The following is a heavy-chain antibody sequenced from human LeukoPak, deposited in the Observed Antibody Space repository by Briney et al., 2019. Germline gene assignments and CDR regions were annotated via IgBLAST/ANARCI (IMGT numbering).Heavy chain of an antibody. CDR2: FDPEDGET. CDR3: ATDPDYSSGWVDY. CDR1: GYTLTELS. J-gene: IGHJ4*02. Sequence: ASVKVSCKVSGYTLTELSMHWVRQAPGKGLEWMGGFDPEDGETIYAQKFQGGVTMTEDTSTDTAYMELSSLRSEDTAVYYCATDPDYSSGWVDYWGQGTLVTVSS. D-gene: IGHD6-19*01. V-gene: IGHV1-24*01.